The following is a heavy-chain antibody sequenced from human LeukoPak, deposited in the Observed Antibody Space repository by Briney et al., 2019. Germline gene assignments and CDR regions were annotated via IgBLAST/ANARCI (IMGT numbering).Heavy chain of an antibody. CDR3: ARVMSWMRSYYYYYYMDV. CDR1: GGSISSSSYY. J-gene: IGHJ6*03. D-gene: IGHD1-26*01. CDR2: IYYSGST. Sequence: PSETLSLTCTVSGGSISSSSYYWGWIRQPPGKGLEWIGSIYYSGSTYYNPSLKSRVTISVDTSKNQFSLKLSSVTAADTAVYYCARVMSWMRSYYYYYYMDVWGKGTTVTVSS. V-gene: IGHV4-39*07.